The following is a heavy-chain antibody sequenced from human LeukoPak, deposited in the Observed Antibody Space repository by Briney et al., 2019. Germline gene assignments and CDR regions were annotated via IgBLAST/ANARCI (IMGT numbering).Heavy chain of an antibody. Sequence: SETLSLTCAVYGGSFSGYYWSRIRQPAGKGLEWIGRIYTSGSTNYNPSLKSRVTISVDTSKNQFSLKLSSVTAADTAVYYCARAVLLWFGELLTPSYWFDPWGQGTLVTVSS. D-gene: IGHD3-10*01. J-gene: IGHJ5*02. CDR3: ARAVLLWFGELLTPSYWFDP. CDR2: IYTSGST. V-gene: IGHV4-59*10. CDR1: GGSFSGYY.